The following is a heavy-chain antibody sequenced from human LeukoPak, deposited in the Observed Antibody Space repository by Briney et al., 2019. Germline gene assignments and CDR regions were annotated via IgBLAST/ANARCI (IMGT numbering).Heavy chain of an antibody. CDR1: GGSISSYY. CDR2: IYYSGST. Sequence: SETLSLTCSVSGGSISSYYWTWIRHPPGKGLEWIGYIYYSGSTNYNPSFKSRLTISLDTSTNQFSLKLSSVTAADTAVYYCARDLRPYDAFEIWGRGTMVTVSS. CDR3: ARDLRPYDAFEI. J-gene: IGHJ3*02. V-gene: IGHV4-59*01.